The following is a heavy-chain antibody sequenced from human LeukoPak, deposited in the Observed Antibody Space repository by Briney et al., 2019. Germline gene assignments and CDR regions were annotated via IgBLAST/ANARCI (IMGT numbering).Heavy chain of an antibody. Sequence: GGSLRLSCAASGFTFSSYRMNWVRQAPGKGLEWVSYISSSSSTIYYADAVKGRFTISRDNAKNSLYLQRNSLRAEDTAVYYCARDISQPGAQGYWGQGTLVTVSS. CDR3: ARDISQPGAQGY. V-gene: IGHV3-48*01. CDR2: ISSSSSTI. D-gene: IGHD3-10*01. CDR1: GFTFSSYR. J-gene: IGHJ4*02.